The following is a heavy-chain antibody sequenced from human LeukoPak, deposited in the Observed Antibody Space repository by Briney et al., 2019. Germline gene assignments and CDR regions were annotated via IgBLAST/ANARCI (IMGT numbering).Heavy chain of an antibody. V-gene: IGHV3-33*06. J-gene: IGHJ4*02. CDR3: AKDAERGFDFSNSLQS. D-gene: IGHD4-11*01. Sequence: GGSLRLSCTASGFTFSHYAMHWVRQAPGKGLEWVAVIWNDGSDKYYGDSVKGRFTISRDNSKKTVYLQLSSLRVEDTAVYYCAKDAERGFDFSNSLQSWGQGTLVTVSS. CDR1: GFTFSHYA. CDR2: IWNDGSDK.